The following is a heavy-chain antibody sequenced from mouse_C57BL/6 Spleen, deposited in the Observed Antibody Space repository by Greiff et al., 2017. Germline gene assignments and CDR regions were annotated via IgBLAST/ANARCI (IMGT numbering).Heavy chain of an antibody. D-gene: IGHD3-2*02. CDR2: IDPSDSYT. V-gene: IGHV1-69*01. CDR1: GYTFTSYW. CDR3: ARSGQGSYFDY. Sequence: VQLQQPGAELVMPGASVKLSCKASGYTFTSYWMHWVKQRPGQGLEWIGEIDPSDSYTNYNQKFKGKATLTVDKSSSTAYMQLSSLTSEDSAVYYCARSGQGSYFDYWGQGTTLTVSS. J-gene: IGHJ2*01.